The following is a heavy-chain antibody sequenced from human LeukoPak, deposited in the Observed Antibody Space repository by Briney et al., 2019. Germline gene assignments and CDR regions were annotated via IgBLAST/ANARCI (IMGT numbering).Heavy chain of an antibody. V-gene: IGHV1-18*01. CDR1: GYTFTSYG. Sequence: ASVKVSCKASGYTFTSYGISWVRQAPGQGLEWMGWISAYNGNTNYAQKLQGRVTMTTDTSTSTAYMEPRSLRSDDTAVYYCARCPIDYYDSSGYEANWFDPWGQGTLVTVSS. D-gene: IGHD3-22*01. J-gene: IGHJ5*02. CDR3: ARCPIDYYDSSGYEANWFDP. CDR2: ISAYNGNT.